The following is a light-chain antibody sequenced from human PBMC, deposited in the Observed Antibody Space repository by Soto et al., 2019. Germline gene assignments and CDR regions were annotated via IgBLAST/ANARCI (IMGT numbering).Light chain of an antibody. J-gene: IGKJ2*01. CDR1: ENVSNNY. Sequence: EDVLTQSPGTLSLSPGERATLSCRASENVSNNYLAWYQQKPGQAPRLLIFGSSDRAAGIPDRFSGSGSGRDFTLTISRLEPEDFAVYYCQQYGSSPPYTFGQGTTLEIK. CDR3: QQYGSSPPYT. CDR2: GSS. V-gene: IGKV3-20*01.